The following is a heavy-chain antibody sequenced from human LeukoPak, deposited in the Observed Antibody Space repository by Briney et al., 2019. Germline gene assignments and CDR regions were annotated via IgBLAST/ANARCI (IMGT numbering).Heavy chain of an antibody. CDR2: IIPIFGTA. J-gene: IGHJ4*02. D-gene: IGHD4-17*01. V-gene: IGHV1-69*06. CDR3: ARDENYGIFFNVDY. Sequence: SVKVSCKASGGTFSSYAISWVRQAPGQGLEWMGGIIPIFGTANYAQKFQGRVTMTADTSSSTAYMELRSLRLDDMAVYYCARDENYGIFFNVDYWGQGTLVTVSS. CDR1: GGTFSSYA.